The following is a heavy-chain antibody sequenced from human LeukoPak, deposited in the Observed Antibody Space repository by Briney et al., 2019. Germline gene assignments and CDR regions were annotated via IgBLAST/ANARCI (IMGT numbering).Heavy chain of an antibody. Sequence: GGSLRLSCAASGFTFSSYAMHWVRQAPGKGLEWVAVISDDGRHKYYAESVEGRFTISRDNSNNMLYLQMNSLRPDDTAVYYCARYCSGGCYSGLDFWGQGTLVTVPS. V-gene: IGHV3-30*04. D-gene: IGHD2-15*01. CDR3: ARYCSGGCYSGLDF. CDR1: GFTFSSYA. J-gene: IGHJ4*02. CDR2: ISDDGRHK.